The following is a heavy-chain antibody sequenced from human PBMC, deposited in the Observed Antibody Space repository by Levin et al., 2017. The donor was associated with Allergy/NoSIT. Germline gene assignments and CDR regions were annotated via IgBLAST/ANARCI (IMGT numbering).Heavy chain of an antibody. CDR3: VRGSSAGSY. CDR1: GFTFSSHW. Sequence: PGGSLRLSCAASGFTFSSHWMSWVRQAPGKGLEWVANIKQDGSETYSVDSVRGRFTISRDNAKNSLYLQMNSLSVEDTAVYYCVRGSSAGSYWGQGTLVTVSS. V-gene: IGHV3-7*04. D-gene: IGHD6-19*01. CDR2: IKQDGSET. J-gene: IGHJ4*02.